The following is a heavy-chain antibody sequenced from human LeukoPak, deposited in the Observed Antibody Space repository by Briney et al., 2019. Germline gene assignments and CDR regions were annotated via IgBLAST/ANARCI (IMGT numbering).Heavy chain of an antibody. CDR2: ISYDGNNK. D-gene: IGHD3-10*02. CDR3: AELGITMIGGV. J-gene: IGHJ6*04. CDR1: GFTFSGYA. V-gene: IGHV3-30*04. Sequence: GGSLRLSCIASGFTFSGYAMHWVRQAPGKGLEWVAVISYDGNNKYYADSMKGRFTISRDNAKNSLYLQINSLRAEDTAVYYCAELGITMIGGVWGKGTTVTISS.